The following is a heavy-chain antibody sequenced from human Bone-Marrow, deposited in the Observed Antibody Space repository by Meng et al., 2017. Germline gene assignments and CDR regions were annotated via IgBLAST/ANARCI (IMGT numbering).Heavy chain of an antibody. CDR3: ARLLLAAAGVY. D-gene: IGHD6-13*01. CDR1: GYSISSGFY. V-gene: IGHV4-38-2*02. J-gene: IGHJ4*02. Sequence: SETLSLTCTVSGYSISSGFYWGWIRQPPGKGLEWIGSINHSGTTYDNPSLKSRVTISVDTSKNQFSLKLKSVTAADTAVYYCARLLLAAAGVYWGQGTLVTRLL. CDR2: INHSGTT.